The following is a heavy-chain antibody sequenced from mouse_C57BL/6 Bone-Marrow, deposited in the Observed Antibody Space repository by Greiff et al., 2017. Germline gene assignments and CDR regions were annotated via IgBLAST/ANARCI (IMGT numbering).Heavy chain of an antibody. CDR1: GFTFSDYG. Sequence: EVKLMESGGGLVQPGGSLKLSCAASGFTFSDYGMAWVRQAPRKGPEWVAFISNSAYSIYYADTVTGRFTISRENAKTTLYLEMSSLRSEDTAMYYCARNPYYYAMDYWGQGTSGTVSS. V-gene: IGHV5-15*01. J-gene: IGHJ4*01. CDR3: ARNPYYYAMDY. CDR2: ISNSAYSI.